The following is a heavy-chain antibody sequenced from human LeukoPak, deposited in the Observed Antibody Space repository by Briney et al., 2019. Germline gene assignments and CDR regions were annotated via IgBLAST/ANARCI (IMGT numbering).Heavy chain of an antibody. Sequence: PGGSLRLSCAASGFTFSSYWMSWVRQAPGKGLEWVANIKQDGSEKYYVDSVKGRFTISRDNAKNSLYLQMNSLRAEDTAVYYCARSPRNEGCLDAFDIWGQGTMVTVSS. D-gene: IGHD1-14*01. CDR1: GFTFSSYW. CDR3: ARSPRNEGCLDAFDI. CDR2: IKQDGSEK. V-gene: IGHV3-7*01. J-gene: IGHJ3*02.